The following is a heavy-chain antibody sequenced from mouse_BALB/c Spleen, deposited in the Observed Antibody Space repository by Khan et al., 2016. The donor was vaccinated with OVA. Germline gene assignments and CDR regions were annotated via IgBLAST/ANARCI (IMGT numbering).Heavy chain of an antibody. CDR2: IRSKSNNYAT. Sequence: EVQLVETGGGLVQPKGSLKLSCAASGFTFNTNAMNWVRQAPGKGLEWVARIRSKSNNYATYYADSVKDRITISRDDSQSMLYLQMNNLKTEDTAMYYCVKGPFDYWGQGTTLTVSS. CDR1: GFTFNTNA. CDR3: VKGPFDY. V-gene: IGHV10S3*01. J-gene: IGHJ2*01.